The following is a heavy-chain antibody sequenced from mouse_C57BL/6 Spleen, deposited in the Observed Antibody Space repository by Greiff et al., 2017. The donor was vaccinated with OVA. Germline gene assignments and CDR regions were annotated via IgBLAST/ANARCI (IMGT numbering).Heavy chain of an antibody. CDR1: GYTFTDYN. V-gene: IGHV1-18*01. Sequence: EVQLQQSGPELVKPGASVKIPCKASGYTFTDYNMDWVKQSHGKSLEWIGDINPNNGGTIYNQKFKGKATLTVDKSSSPAYMELRSLTSEDTAVYYCARGPYYGSSDWYFDVWGTGTTVTVSS. CDR2: INPNNGGT. D-gene: IGHD1-1*01. J-gene: IGHJ1*03. CDR3: ARGPYYGSSDWYFDV.